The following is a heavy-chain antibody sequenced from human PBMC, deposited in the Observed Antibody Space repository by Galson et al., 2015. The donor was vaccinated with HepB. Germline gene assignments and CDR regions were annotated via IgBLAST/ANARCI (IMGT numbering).Heavy chain of an antibody. D-gene: IGHD6-13*01. V-gene: IGHV3-30*04. J-gene: IGHJ6*02. CDR2: ISYDGSNK. CDR1: GFTFGSYA. CDR3: ARDYASSWYFNHYYGMDV. Sequence: LRLSCAASGFTFGSYAMHWVRQAPGKGLEWVAVISYDGSNKYYADSVKGRFTHPRDNSKNTLSLQMNSLRAEDTAVYYCARDYASSWYFNHYYGMDVWGQGTTVTVSS.